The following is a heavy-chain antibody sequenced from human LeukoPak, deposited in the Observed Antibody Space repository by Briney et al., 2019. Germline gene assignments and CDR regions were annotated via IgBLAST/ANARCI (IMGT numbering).Heavy chain of an antibody. V-gene: IGHV3-23*01. CDR2: ITGTGDSA. J-gene: IGHJ4*02. D-gene: IGHD6-6*01. Sequence: GASLRLSCAASGFTFSDYAMCWVRQAPGKGLEWVAAITGTGDSAYYADSVEGRFSISRDSSKNTVYLQMNGLRAEDSAMYFCAKDSRSSSSNPDNWGQGTLVTVSS. CDR3: AKDSRSSSSNPDN. CDR1: GFTFSDYA.